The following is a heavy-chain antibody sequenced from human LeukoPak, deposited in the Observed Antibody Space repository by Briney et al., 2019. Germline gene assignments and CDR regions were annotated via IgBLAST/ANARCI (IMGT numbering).Heavy chain of an antibody. CDR3: ARGGGEEMARGLDY. Sequence: SETLSLTCTVSGGSISSYYWSWIRQPAGKGLEWIGRIYSSGNTNYNSSLKSRVTMSVDTSKNQFSLRLSSVIAADTTVYYCARGGGEEMARGLDYWGQGTLVTVSS. CDR1: GGSISSYY. D-gene: IGHD5-24*01. CDR2: IYSSGNT. J-gene: IGHJ4*02. V-gene: IGHV4-4*07.